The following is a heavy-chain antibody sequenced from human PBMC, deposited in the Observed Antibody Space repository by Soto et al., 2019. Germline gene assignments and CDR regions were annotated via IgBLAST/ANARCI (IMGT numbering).Heavy chain of an antibody. Sequence: QVQLQESGPGLVKPSETLSLTCTVSGGSISSYYWSWIRQPPGKGLEWIGYIYYSGSTNYNPSLKSRVTIPGDTSQNQFSLKLSSVTAADTAVYYCARQRIGCSSTSCSRWGMDVWGQGTTVTVSS. CDR1: GGSISSYY. CDR2: IYYSGST. J-gene: IGHJ6*02. V-gene: IGHV4-59*08. D-gene: IGHD2-2*01. CDR3: ARQRIGCSSTSCSRWGMDV.